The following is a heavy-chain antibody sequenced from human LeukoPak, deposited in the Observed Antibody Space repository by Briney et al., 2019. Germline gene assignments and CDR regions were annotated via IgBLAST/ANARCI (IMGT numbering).Heavy chain of an antibody. Sequence: SETLSLTCTVSGGSISSYYWSWIRQPPGKGLEWIGYIYHSGSTNYNPSLKSRVTISVDTSKNQFSLKLSSVTAADTAVYYCAREGLRDCSGGSCYDYWGQGTLVTVSS. CDR1: GGSISSYY. J-gene: IGHJ4*02. D-gene: IGHD2-15*01. CDR3: AREGLRDCSGGSCYDY. CDR2: IYHSGST. V-gene: IGHV4-59*12.